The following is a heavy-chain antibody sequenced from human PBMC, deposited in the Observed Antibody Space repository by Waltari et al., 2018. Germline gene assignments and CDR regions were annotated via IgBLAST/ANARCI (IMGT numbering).Heavy chain of an antibody. D-gene: IGHD6-13*01. V-gene: IGHV3-64*01. Sequence: EVQLVESGGGLVQPGGSLRLSCAASGFTFSSYAMHWVRQAPGKGLEYVSAISSNGGSTYYANSVQGRFTISRDNSKNTLYLQMGSLRAEDMAVYYCARRSSWYLGFDYWGQGTLVTVSS. CDR1: GFTFSSYA. CDR3: ARRSSWYLGFDY. J-gene: IGHJ4*02. CDR2: ISSNGGST.